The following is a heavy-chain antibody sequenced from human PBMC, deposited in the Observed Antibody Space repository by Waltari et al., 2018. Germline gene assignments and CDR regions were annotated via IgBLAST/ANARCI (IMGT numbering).Heavy chain of an antibody. CDR3: ARDRVEAFDI. CDR2: ISSSSSTI. D-gene: IGHD2-21*01. J-gene: IGHJ3*02. Sequence: EVQLVESGGGLVQPGGSLRVSCAASGFTFSSDSMNWVRQAPGKGLEWVSYISSSSSTIYYADSVKGRFTISRDNAKNSLYLQMNSLRAEDTAVYYCARDRVEAFDIWGQGTMVTVSS. V-gene: IGHV3-48*01. CDR1: GFTFSSDS.